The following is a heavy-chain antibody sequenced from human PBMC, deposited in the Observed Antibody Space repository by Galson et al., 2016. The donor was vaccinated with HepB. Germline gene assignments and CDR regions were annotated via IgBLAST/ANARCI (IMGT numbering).Heavy chain of an antibody. V-gene: IGHV4-4*02. CDR2: IYHSGST. CDR3: ARDQATVTTNRWFDP. Sequence: SETLSLTCGVSGVSISSSNWWSWIRQPPGKGLEWIGDIYHSGSTNYNPSLKSRVTISVDTSKNQFSLKLSSVTAADTAVYYCARDQATVTTNRWFDPWGQGTLVTVSS. J-gene: IGHJ5*02. D-gene: IGHD4-17*01. CDR1: GVSISSSNW.